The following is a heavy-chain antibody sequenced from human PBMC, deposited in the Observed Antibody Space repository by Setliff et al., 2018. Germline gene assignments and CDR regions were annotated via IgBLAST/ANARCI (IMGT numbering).Heavy chain of an antibody. CDR2: INHSGST. CDR3: ARRPPYWGFDY. D-gene: IGHD3-16*01. J-gene: IGHJ4*02. CDR1: GGTFSGYY. Sequence: SETLSLTCAAYGGTFSGYYWSWIRQPPGKGLEWIGEINHSGSTNYNPSLKTRVTISVDTSKNQFSLRLTSVTAADTADYYCARRPPYWGFDYWGRGTLVTVSS. V-gene: IGHV4-34*01.